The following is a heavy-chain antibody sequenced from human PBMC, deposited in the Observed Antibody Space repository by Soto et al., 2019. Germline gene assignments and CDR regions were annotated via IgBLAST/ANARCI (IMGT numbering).Heavy chain of an antibody. V-gene: IGHV4-59*01. Sequence: SETLSLTCTVSGGSISSYYWSWIRQPPGKGLEWIGYIYYSGSTNYNPSLKSRVTISVDTSKNQFSLKLSSVTAADTAVYYCARQPTAPTTVPYFEYWGQGTLVTVSS. CDR1: GGSISSYY. CDR3: ARQPTAPTTVPYFEY. CDR2: IYYSGST. J-gene: IGHJ4*02. D-gene: IGHD4-4*01.